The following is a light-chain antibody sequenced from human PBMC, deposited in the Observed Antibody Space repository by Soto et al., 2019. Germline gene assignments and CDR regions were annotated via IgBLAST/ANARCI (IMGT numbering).Light chain of an antibody. CDR1: QSVSSN. V-gene: IGKV3-15*01. Sequence: EIVMTQYPATLSVSPGERATLSCRASQSVSSNLAWYQQKPGQAPRLLIYGASTRATVIPARFSGSRSGTEFTLTISSLQSEDFAVYYCQQYNTWPPTFGQGTRLEIK. J-gene: IGKJ5*01. CDR3: QQYNTWPPT. CDR2: GAS.